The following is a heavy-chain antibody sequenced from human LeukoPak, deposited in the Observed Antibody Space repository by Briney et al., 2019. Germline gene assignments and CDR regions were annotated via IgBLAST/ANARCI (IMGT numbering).Heavy chain of an antibody. V-gene: IGHV3-21*01. CDR1: GFTFSSYS. CDR2: ISSSSSYI. CDR3: ARDQNSGSYSRGAFDI. Sequence: GGSLRLSCAASGFTFSSYSMNWVRQAPGKGLEWVSSISSSSSYIYYADSVKGRFTISRDNAKNSLYLQMNSLRAEDTAVYYCARDQNSGSYSRGAFDIWGQGTMDTVSS. J-gene: IGHJ3*02. D-gene: IGHD1-26*01.